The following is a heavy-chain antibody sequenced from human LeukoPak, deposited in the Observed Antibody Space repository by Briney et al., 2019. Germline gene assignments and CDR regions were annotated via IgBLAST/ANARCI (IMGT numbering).Heavy chain of an antibody. CDR1: GYTFTSYG. J-gene: IGHJ5*02. CDR2: ISAYNGNT. V-gene: IGHV1-18*01. Sequence: GASVKVSCKASGYTFTSYGISWVRQAPGQGLEWMGWISAYNGNTNYAQKLQGRVTMTTDTYTSTAYMELRSLRSDDTAVYYCARGRGYNWNDGDWFDPWGQGTLVTVSS. CDR3: ARGRGYNWNDGDWFDP. D-gene: IGHD1-1*01.